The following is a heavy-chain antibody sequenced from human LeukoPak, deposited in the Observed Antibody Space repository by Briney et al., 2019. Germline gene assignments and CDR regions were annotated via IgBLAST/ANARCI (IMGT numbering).Heavy chain of an antibody. V-gene: IGHV7-4-1*02. CDR2: INTNTGNP. CDR1: GGTFSSYA. D-gene: IGHD3-10*01. J-gene: IGHJ4*02. CDR3: ARYGKYGSGSYGDY. Sequence: GASVKVSCKAAGGTFSSYAISWVRQAPGQGLEWMGWINTNTGNPTYAQGFTGRFVFSLDTSVSTAYLQISSLKAEDTAVYYCARYGKYGSGSYGDYWGQGTLVTVSS.